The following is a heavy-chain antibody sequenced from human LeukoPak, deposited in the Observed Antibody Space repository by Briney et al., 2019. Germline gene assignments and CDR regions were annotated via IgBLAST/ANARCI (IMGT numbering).Heavy chain of an antibody. D-gene: IGHD6-19*01. CDR3: ARVKAVAGTNTFDY. V-gene: IGHV4-59*01. CDR2: IYYSGST. Sequence: PSETLSLTCTVSGGSISSYYWSWIRQPPGKGLEWSGYIYYSGSTNYNPSLKSRVTISVDTSKNQFSLKLSSVTAADTAVYYCARVKAVAGTNTFDYWGQGTLVTVSS. J-gene: IGHJ4*02. CDR1: GGSISSYY.